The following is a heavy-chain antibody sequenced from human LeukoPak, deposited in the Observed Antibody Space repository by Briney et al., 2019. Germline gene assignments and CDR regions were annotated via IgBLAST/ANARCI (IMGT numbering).Heavy chain of an antibody. V-gene: IGHV4-30-4*01. CDR3: ARPYYYDSRIDP. Sequence: PSETLSLTCTVSGGSISSGDYYWSWIRQPPGKGLEWIAYMYYSGSTYYNPSLKSRVTMSADTSKNQISLKLSSVTAADTAVYYCARPYYYDSRIDPWGQGILVTVSS. D-gene: IGHD3-22*01. CDR2: MYYSGST. J-gene: IGHJ5*02. CDR1: GGSISSGDYY.